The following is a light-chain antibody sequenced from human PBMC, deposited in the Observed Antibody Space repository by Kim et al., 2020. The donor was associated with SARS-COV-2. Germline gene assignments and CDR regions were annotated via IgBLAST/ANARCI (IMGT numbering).Light chain of an antibody. Sequence: LDPGEDTPLSCRTSQSVSSSYLAWYQQKPGQAPRLLIYGASSRATGIPDRFSGSGSGTDFTLTISRLEPEDFAVYYCQQYGSSPYTFGQGTKLEI. J-gene: IGKJ2*01. CDR3: QQYGSSPYT. V-gene: IGKV3-20*01. CDR2: GAS. CDR1: QSVSSSY.